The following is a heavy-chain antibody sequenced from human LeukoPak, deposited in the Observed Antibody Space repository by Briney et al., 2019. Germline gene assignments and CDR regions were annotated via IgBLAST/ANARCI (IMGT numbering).Heavy chain of an antibody. CDR2: VSGGSGNT. CDR3: AKKMSSGTLYYFDY. V-gene: IGHV3-23*01. D-gene: IGHD3-10*01. CDR1: GFTFSSYA. J-gene: IGHJ4*02. Sequence: GGSLRLSCAASGFTFSSYAMNWVRQAPGKGLEWVSTVSGGSGNTYYAESVKGLFTISRDSSKNTLYLQMISLRAEDTAVYYCAKKMSSGTLYYFDYWGQGTLVTVSS.